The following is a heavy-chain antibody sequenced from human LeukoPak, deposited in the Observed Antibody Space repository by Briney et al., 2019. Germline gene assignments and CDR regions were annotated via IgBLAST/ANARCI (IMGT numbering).Heavy chain of an antibody. J-gene: IGHJ4*02. Sequence: PGRSLRLSCAASGFTFSSYGMHWVSQAPGKGLEWVAVISYDGSNKYYADSVKGRFTISRDNSKNTLYLQMNSLRAEDTAVYYCAKDGEYYFDYWGQGTLVTVSS. CDR3: AKDGEYYFDY. D-gene: IGHD2/OR15-2a*01. V-gene: IGHV3-30*18. CDR1: GFTFSSYG. CDR2: ISYDGSNK.